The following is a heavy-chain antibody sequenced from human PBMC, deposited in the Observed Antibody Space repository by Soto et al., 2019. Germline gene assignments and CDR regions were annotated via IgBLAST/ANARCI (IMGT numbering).Heavy chain of an antibody. J-gene: IGHJ4*02. D-gene: IGHD3-9*01. Sequence: SETLSLTCAGYGGSFSGYYWSWIRQPPGKGLEWIGEINHSGSTNYNPSLKSRVTISVDTSKNQFSLRLSSVTAADTAVYYCARRLRNYDILTGPLSWGYYFDYWGQGTLVTVSS. CDR3: ARRLRNYDILTGPLSWGYYFDY. CDR1: GGSFSGYY. V-gene: IGHV4-34*01. CDR2: INHSGST.